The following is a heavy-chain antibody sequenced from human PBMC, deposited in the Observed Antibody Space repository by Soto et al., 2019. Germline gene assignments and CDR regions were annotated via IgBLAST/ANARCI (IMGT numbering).Heavy chain of an antibody. CDR3: ARAARIAAADLNFDY. CDR1: GGTFSSYA. Sequence: QVQLVQSGAEVKKPGSSVKVSCKASGGTFSSYAISWVRQAPGQGLEWMGGIIPIFGTANYAQKFQGRVTIPADESTSTAYVELSSLRSEDTAVYYCARAARIAAADLNFDYWGQGTLVTVSS. D-gene: IGHD6-13*01. CDR2: IIPIFGTA. J-gene: IGHJ4*02. V-gene: IGHV1-69*01.